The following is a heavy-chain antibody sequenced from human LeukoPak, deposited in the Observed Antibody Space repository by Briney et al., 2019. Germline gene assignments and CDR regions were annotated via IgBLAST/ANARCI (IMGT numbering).Heavy chain of an antibody. Sequence: SQTLSLTCAVYGGSFSGYYWSWIRQPPGKGLEWTGEINHSGSTNYNPSLKSRVTISVDTSKNQFSLKLSSVTAADTAVYYCARQNMVRGVIEYYFDYWGQGTLVTVSS. CDR1: GGSFSGYY. CDR3: ARQNMVRGVIEYYFDY. J-gene: IGHJ4*02. V-gene: IGHV4-34*01. D-gene: IGHD3-10*01. CDR2: INHSGST.